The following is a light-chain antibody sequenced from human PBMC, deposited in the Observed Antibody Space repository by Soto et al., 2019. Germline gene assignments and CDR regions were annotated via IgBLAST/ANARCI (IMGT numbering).Light chain of an antibody. J-gene: IGKJ4*01. CDR3: QQRYSTPLT. Sequence: DIQMTKSPSSLSASVGARVTITCRARQSISSYLNWYQQKPGKAPKLLIYAASSLPSGFPSRFSGSGSGTEFTISISSLQHEDFATYYCQQRYSTPLTFGGGTKVEFK. CDR2: AAS. CDR1: QSISSY. V-gene: IGKV1-39*01.